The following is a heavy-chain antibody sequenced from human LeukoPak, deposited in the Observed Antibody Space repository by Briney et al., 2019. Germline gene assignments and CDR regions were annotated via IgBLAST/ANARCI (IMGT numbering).Heavy chain of an antibody. J-gene: IGHJ4*02. V-gene: IGHV4-59*01. CDR2: IYYTGST. D-gene: IGHD3-9*01. CDR3: ARGYFDWFLDN. CDR1: GGSISSYY. Sequence: SETLSLTCTVSGGSISSYYWSWIRQPPGKGLEWIGYIYYTGSTNYNPSLDSRVTISVDTSKNQVSLNLKYVTAADTAVYYCARGYFDWFLDNWGRGTLVTVSS.